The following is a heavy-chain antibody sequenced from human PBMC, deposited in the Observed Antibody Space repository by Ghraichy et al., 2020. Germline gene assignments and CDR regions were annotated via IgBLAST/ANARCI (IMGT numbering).Heavy chain of an antibody. J-gene: IGHJ4*02. CDR2: ITRSGGT. D-gene: IGHD3-10*01. CDR1: GGSFSGYF. CDR3: ARLGSY. Sequence: SQTLSLTCAVYGGSFSGYFRSWIRQPPGKGLGWSGEITRSGGTNYNPSLKSRVTISIDTSKNQISLKLTSVTAADTAVYYCARLGSYWGQGALVTVSS. V-gene: IGHV4-34*01.